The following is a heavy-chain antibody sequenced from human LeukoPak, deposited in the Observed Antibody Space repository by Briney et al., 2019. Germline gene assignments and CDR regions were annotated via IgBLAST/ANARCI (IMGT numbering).Heavy chain of an antibody. D-gene: IGHD3-16*02. CDR2: ISGSGGST. CDR1: GFTFSSYA. CDR3: AKVEGTDYDYVWGSYRYPYFDY. Sequence: GGSLRLSCAASGFTFSSYAMSWVRQAPGKGLERVSAISGSGGSTYYADSVKGRFTISRDNSKNTLYLQMNSLRAEDTAVYYCAKVEGTDYDYVWGSYRYPYFDYWGQGTLVTVSS. V-gene: IGHV3-23*01. J-gene: IGHJ4*02.